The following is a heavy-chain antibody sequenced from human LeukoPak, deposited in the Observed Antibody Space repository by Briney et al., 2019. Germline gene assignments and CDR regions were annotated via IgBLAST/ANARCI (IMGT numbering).Heavy chain of an antibody. J-gene: IGHJ4*02. CDR2: IRSKAYGGTT. V-gene: IGHV3-49*03. Sequence: GALRLSCTASGFTFGDYAMGWFRQAPGKGLEWVGFIRSKAYGGTTEYAASVKGRFTISRDDSKSIAYLQMDSLKTEDTAVYYCTRSTGTYRFSSGDFDYWGQGTLVTVSS. CDR3: TRSTGTYRFSSGDFDY. D-gene: IGHD1-1*01. CDR1: GFTFGDYA.